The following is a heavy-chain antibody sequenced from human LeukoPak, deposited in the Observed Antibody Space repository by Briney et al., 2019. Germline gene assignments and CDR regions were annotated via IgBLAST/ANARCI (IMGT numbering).Heavy chain of an antibody. CDR1: GFTFGSYA. V-gene: IGHV3-23*01. J-gene: IGHJ4*02. D-gene: IGHD3-22*01. CDR3: AIMHGYYDGSGYWVQ. Sequence: GGSLRLSCAASGFTFGSYAMSWVRQAPGKGLEWVSFISPSGDRTSNADSVEGRFTISRDNPRNTLYLQMTSLRDDDTAVYYCAIMHGYYDGSGYWVQWGQGTLVTVSS. CDR2: ISPSGDRT.